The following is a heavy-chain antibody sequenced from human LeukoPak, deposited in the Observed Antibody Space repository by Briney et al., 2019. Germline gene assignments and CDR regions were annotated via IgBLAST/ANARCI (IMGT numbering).Heavy chain of an antibody. CDR2: FDVIDAIT. Sequence: ASVTVSCTVSVSSLTELSLYWVRQAPGKGLEWMGGFDVIDAITYYAQKFQGRVTMTEDSSTDTAYMKLSSRRSDDTAFYYCAAGRPYSLLDYWGQGTLLTVSA. D-gene: IGHD5-18*01. CDR1: VSSLTELS. CDR3: AAGRPYSLLDY. J-gene: IGHJ4*02. V-gene: IGHV1-24*01.